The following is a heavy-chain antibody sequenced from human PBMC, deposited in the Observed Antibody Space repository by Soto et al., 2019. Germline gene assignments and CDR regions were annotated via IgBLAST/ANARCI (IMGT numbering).Heavy chain of an antibody. CDR2: ISGSGGVT. D-gene: IGHD3-22*01. J-gene: IGHJ5*02. Sequence: GGSLRLSCTASGFKFSDYAITWVRQAPGEGLEWVSVISGSGGVTYFADSVKGRFTVSRDNSKNTVFLQLNNVRVEDSAVYFCAKALSYYYGWFDHWGLGTLVTVSS. CDR3: AKALSYYYGWFDH. CDR1: GFKFSDYA. V-gene: IGHV3-23*01.